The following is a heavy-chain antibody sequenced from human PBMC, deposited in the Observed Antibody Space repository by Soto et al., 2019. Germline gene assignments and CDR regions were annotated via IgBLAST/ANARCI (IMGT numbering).Heavy chain of an antibody. V-gene: IGHV1-69*13. CDR3: ARSGPREYYYDSSGYPLRNFDY. J-gene: IGHJ4*02. Sequence: SVKVSCKASGGTFSSYAISWVRQAPGQGLEWMGGIIPIFGTANYAQKFQGRVTITADESTSTAYMELSSLRSEDTAVYYCARSGPREYYYDSSGYPLRNFDYWGQGTLVTVSS. CDR1: GGTFSSYA. D-gene: IGHD3-22*01. CDR2: IIPIFGTA.